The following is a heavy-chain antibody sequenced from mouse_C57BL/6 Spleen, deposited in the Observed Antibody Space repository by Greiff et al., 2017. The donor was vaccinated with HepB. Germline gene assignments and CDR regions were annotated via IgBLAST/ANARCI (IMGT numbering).Heavy chain of an antibody. V-gene: IGHV5-6*01. Sequence: EVMLVESGGDLVKPGGSLKLSCAASGFTFSSYGMSWVRQTPDKRLEWVATISSGGSYTYYPDSVKGRFTISRDNAKNTLYLQMSSLKSEDTAMYYCARQGPYYGSSPYYFDYWGQGTTLTVSS. D-gene: IGHD1-1*01. CDR1: GFTFSSYG. CDR3: ARQGPYYGSSPYYFDY. J-gene: IGHJ2*01. CDR2: ISSGGSYT.